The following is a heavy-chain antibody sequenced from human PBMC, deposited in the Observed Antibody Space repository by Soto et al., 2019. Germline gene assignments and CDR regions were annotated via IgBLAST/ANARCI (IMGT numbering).Heavy chain of an antibody. CDR2: IIPIFGTA. J-gene: IGHJ4*02. CDR3: ASNYDSSGYYYGRYFDY. V-gene: IGHV1-69*13. Sequence: SVKVSCKASGGTFSSYAISWVRQAPGQGLEWMGGIIPIFGTANYAQKFQGRVTITADESTSTAYMELSSLRSEDTAVYYCASNYDSSGYYYGRYFDYWGQGILVTVSS. D-gene: IGHD3-22*01. CDR1: GGTFSSYA.